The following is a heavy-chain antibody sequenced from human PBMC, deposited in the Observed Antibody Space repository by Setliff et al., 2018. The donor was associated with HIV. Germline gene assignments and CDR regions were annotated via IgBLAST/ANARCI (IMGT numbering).Heavy chain of an antibody. V-gene: IGHV1-18*04. CDR2: MSAYSGDT. CDR1: GYTFTAYG. D-gene: IGHD3-22*01. J-gene: IGHJ3*02. CDR3: VRGYYYDKTGYGTFDI. Sequence: ASVKVSCKVSGYTFTAYGITWVRQAPGQGLEWMGWMSAYSGDTKYAQKIQGRVNMTRDTSTDTAYVELRSLRFDDTALYYCVRGYYYDKTGYGTFDIWGQGTVVTVSS.